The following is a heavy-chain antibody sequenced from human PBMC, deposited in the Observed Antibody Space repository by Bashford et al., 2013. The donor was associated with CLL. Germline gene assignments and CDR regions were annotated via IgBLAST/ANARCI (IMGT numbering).Heavy chain of an antibody. CDR3: ARLNDTDYFDI. CDR1: GYIFADYW. Sequence: LGESLKISCKASGYIFADYWIGWVRQMPGKGLEWMGIIYPGDSDTRYSPSFQGQVTISADNSISTAYLLWSSLKASDTAMYYCARLNDTDYFDIWGQGTMVTVSS. D-gene: IGHD5-12*01. J-gene: IGHJ3*02. CDR2: IYPGDSDT. V-gene: IGHV5-51*01.